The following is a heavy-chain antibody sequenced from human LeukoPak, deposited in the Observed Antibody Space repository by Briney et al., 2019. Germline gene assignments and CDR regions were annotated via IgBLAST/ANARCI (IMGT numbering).Heavy chain of an antibody. V-gene: IGHV3-23*01. J-gene: IGHJ4*02. Sequence: QSGGSLRLSCAASGLTFSNHGMNWVRQAPGKGLEWVSGISPSGDITYYADSVKGRFTISRDNSKNTLYLEVISLTAEDTAVYYCAKDDAWLRFGEWSQGTLVTVSS. D-gene: IGHD3-10*01. CDR2: ISPSGDIT. CDR3: AKDDAWLRFGE. CDR1: GLTFSNHG.